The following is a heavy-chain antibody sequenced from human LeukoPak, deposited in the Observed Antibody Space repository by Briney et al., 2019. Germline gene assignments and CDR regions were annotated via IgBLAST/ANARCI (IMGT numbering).Heavy chain of an antibody. D-gene: IGHD2/OR15-2a*01. Sequence: GGSLRHSCAASGFSFMNAWMIWVRQAPGKGLELVGRIKSNADGGTPDYAAPARGRFTISRDDSKNTLYLQMNSLKTEDTAVYYCTTFYHEYSPHWGRGTLVTVSS. CDR2: IKSNADGGTP. J-gene: IGHJ4*02. CDR1: GFSFMNAW. CDR3: TTFYHEYSPH. V-gene: IGHV3-15*01.